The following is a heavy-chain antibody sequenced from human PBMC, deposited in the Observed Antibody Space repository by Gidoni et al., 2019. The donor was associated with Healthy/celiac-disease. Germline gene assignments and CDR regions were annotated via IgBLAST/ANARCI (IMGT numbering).Heavy chain of an antibody. J-gene: IGHJ5*02. Sequence: EVQLVESGGGLVQPGGSLRLSCAASGFTFSSYEMNWVRQAPGKGLEWVSYISSSGSTIYYADSVKGRFTISRDNAKNSLYLQMNSLRAEDTAVYYCARDRIVGAYNWFDPWGQGTLVTVSS. CDR2: ISSSGSTI. V-gene: IGHV3-48*03. CDR3: ARDRIVGAYNWFDP. CDR1: GFTFSSYE. D-gene: IGHD1-26*01.